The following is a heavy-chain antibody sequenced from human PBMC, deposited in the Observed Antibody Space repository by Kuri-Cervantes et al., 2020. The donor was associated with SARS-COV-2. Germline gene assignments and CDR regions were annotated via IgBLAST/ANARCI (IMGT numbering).Heavy chain of an antibody. Sequence: GESLKISCAASGFTFSNAWMSWVRQAPGKGLEWVANIKQDGSEKYYVDSVKGRFTISRGNAKNSLYLQMNSLRAEDTAVYYCAGDCSGGSCHFDYWGQGTLVTVSS. CDR3: AGDCSGGSCHFDY. J-gene: IGHJ4*02. CDR2: IKQDGSEK. V-gene: IGHV3-7*01. CDR1: GFTFSNAW. D-gene: IGHD2-15*01.